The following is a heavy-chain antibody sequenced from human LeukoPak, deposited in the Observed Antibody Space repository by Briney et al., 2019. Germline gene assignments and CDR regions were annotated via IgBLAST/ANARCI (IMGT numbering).Heavy chain of an antibody. CDR1: GFTVSSNY. Sequence: SGGSLRLSCAASGFTVSSNYMSWVRQAPGKGLEWVSVIYSGGSTYYADSVKGRFTISRDNSKNTLYLQMNSLRAEDTAVYYCARCGHDFWSGYMVDYWGQGTLVTVSS. CDR3: ARCGHDFWSGYMVDY. J-gene: IGHJ4*02. D-gene: IGHD3-3*01. CDR2: IYSGGST. V-gene: IGHV3-53*01.